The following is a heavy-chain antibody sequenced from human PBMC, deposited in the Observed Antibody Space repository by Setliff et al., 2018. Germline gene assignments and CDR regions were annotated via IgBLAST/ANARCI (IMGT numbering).Heavy chain of an antibody. CDR2: ISPYNGNR. CDR3: ARPLSLCGGECNSHWFDP. J-gene: IGHJ5*02. D-gene: IGHD2-21*01. Sequence: ASVKVSCKASGYTFTNYGVTWVRQAPGQGLEWMGWISPYNGNRNYAQKFQGRVTMTTDSSTSTAYLELKSLGSDDTAVYYCARPLSLCGGECNSHWFDPWGQGTLVTVSS. V-gene: IGHV1-18*01. CDR1: GYTFTNYG.